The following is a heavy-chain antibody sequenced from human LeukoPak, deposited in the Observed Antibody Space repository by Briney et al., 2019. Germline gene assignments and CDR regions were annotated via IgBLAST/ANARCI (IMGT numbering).Heavy chain of an antibody. CDR3: ARERGTLAVAGDAFDI. J-gene: IGHJ3*02. D-gene: IGHD6-19*01. V-gene: IGHV1-2*02. CDR1: GYTFTGYY. Sequence: ASVKVSCKASGYTFTGYYMHWVRQAPGEGLEWMGWINPNSGGTRYAQKFQGRVTMTRDTSINTAYMEVRRLTSDDTAVYYCARERGTLAVAGDAFDIWGQGTMVTVSS. CDR2: INPNSGGT.